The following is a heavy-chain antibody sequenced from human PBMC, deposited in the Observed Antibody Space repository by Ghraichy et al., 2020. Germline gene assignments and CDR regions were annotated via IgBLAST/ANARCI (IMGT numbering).Heavy chain of an antibody. V-gene: IGHV2-70*11. CDR1: GFSLSTSGMC. CDR2: IDWDDDK. D-gene: IGHD4-11*01. CDR3: ARIPSYSNNAYYYYYGMDV. J-gene: IGHJ6*02. Sequence: SGPTLVKPTQTLTLTCTFSGFSLSTSGMCVSWIRQPPGKALEWLARIDWDDDKYYSTSLKTRLTISKDTSKNQVVLTMTNMDPVDTATYYCARIPSYSNNAYYYYYGMDVWGQGTTVTVSS.